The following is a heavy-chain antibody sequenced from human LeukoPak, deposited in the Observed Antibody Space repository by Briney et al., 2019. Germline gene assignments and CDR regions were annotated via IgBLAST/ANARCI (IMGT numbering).Heavy chain of an antibody. J-gene: IGHJ4*02. V-gene: IGHV3-7*01. CDR3: ARDKIVGATNFDY. CDR2: IKQDGSER. D-gene: IGHD1-26*01. CDR1: GFTFSGFS. Sequence: GGSLRLSCAASGFTFSGFSMSWVRQSPTKGLEWVANIKQDGSERYYVDSVKGRFTISRDNAKNSLYLQMNSLRAEDTAVYYCARDKIVGATNFDYWGQGTLVTVSS.